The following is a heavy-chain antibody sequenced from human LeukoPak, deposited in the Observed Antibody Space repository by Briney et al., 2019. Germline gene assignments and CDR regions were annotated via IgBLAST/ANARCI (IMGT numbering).Heavy chain of an antibody. Sequence: GGSLRLSCTASGFTFSSYSMNWVRQAPGKGLEWVSYISSSGSTIYYADSVKGRFTISRDNAKNSLYLQMNSLRAEDTAVYYCARAGSGRSPDWFDPWGQGTLVTVSS. CDR2: ISSSGSTI. V-gene: IGHV3-48*04. J-gene: IGHJ5*02. CDR1: GFTFSSYS. CDR3: ARAGSGRSPDWFDP. D-gene: IGHD1-26*01.